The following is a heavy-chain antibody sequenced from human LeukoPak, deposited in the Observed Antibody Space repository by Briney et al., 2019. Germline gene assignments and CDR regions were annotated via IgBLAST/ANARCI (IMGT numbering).Heavy chain of an antibody. J-gene: IGHJ3*02. D-gene: IGHD6-19*01. CDR3: ARDMLGIAVAGTNHDAFDI. CDR1: GDSVSSNSAA. Sequence: SQTLSLTCAISGDSVSSNSAAWNWIRQSPSRGLEWLGRTYYRSKWYNDYAVSVKSRITINPDTSKNQFSLQLNSVTPEDTAVYYCARDMLGIAVAGTNHDAFDIWGQGTMVTVSS. V-gene: IGHV6-1*01. CDR2: TYYRSKWYN.